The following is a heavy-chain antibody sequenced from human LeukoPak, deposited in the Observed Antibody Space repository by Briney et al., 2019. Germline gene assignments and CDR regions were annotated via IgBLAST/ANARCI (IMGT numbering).Heavy chain of an antibody. D-gene: IGHD3-22*01. CDR3: ARASGGGYYYDSSGYYPSPYMNV. CDR2: IYHSGST. J-gene: IGHJ6*03. Sequence: SETLSLTCAVSGGSISSSNWWSWVRQPPGKGLEWIGEIYHSGSTNYNPSLKSRVTISVDKSKNQFSLKLSSVTAADTAVYYCARASGGGYYYDSSGYYPSPYMNVWGKGTTVTVSS. CDR1: GGSISSSNW. V-gene: IGHV4-4*02.